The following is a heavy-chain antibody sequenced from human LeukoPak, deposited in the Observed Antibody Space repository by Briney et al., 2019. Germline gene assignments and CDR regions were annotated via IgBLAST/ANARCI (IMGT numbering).Heavy chain of an antibody. V-gene: IGHV1-2*06. J-gene: IGHJ4*02. D-gene: IGHD6-19*01. CDR3: ASGSYSSGWPFDY. CDR2: INPNSGGT. Sequence: GASVKVPCKASGYTFTGYYMHWVRQAPGQGLEWMGRINPNSGGTNYAQKFQGRVTMTRDTSISTAYMELSRLRSDDTAVYYCASGSYSSGWPFDYWGQGTLVTVSS. CDR1: GYTFTGYY.